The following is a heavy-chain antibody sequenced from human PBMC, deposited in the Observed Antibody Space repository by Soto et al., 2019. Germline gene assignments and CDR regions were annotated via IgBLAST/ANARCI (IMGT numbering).Heavy chain of an antibody. Sequence: QVQLVQSGAEVKKPGSSVKVSCKASGGTFSSYAISWVRQAPGQGLEWMGGIIPIFGTANYAQKFQGRVTITADESKSTAYMELSSLRSEDTAVYYCARGEGIAARPYYYGMDVWGQGTTVTVSS. J-gene: IGHJ6*02. V-gene: IGHV1-69*01. CDR2: IIPIFGTA. CDR1: GGTFSSYA. CDR3: ARGEGIAARPYYYGMDV. D-gene: IGHD6-6*01.